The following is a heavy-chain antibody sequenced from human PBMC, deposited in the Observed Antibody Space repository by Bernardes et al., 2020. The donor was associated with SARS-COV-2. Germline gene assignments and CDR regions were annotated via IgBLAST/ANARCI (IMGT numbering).Heavy chain of an antibody. CDR1: GLTISNYW. V-gene: IGHV3-74*01. D-gene: IGHD3-22*01. CDR3: DLTYYYDSSGYN. Sequence: GGSLRLFCVVSGLTISNYWMHWVRQAPGKGLVWVARVKGDGSITNYEDSVKGRFTISRDNAKNTLYLQMNSLRAEDTAVYYCDLTYYYDSSGYNWGQGTLVTVSS. J-gene: IGHJ4*02. CDR2: VKGDGSIT.